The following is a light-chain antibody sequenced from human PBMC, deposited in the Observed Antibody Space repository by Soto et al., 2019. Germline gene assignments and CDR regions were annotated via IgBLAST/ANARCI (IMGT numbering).Light chain of an antibody. V-gene: IGKV3-20*01. CDR3: QQYVSSPFT. CDR2: GAS. J-gene: IGKJ3*01. CDR1: QSASPY. Sequence: EIVLTQSPGTLSLAPGGRASLSCRASQSASPYLAWYQQKPGQAPRLLIYGASTRAIGIPDRFSGSGSGTDLTLTISRLEPEDSAVYYCQQYVSSPFTFGPGTKVDIK.